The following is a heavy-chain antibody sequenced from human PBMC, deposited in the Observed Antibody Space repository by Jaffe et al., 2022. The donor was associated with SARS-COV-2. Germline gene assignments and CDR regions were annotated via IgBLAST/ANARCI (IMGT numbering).Heavy chain of an antibody. V-gene: IGHV4-30-4*01. D-gene: IGHD2-21*02. Sequence: QVQLQESGPGLVKPSQTLSLTCTVSGGSISSGDYYWSWIRQPPGKGLEWIGYIYYSGSTYYNPSLKSRVTISVDTSKNQFSLKLSSVTAADTAVYYCARGYQYCGGDCYSSWFDPWGQGTLVTVSS. CDR3: ARGYQYCGGDCYSSWFDP. CDR1: GGSISSGDYY. J-gene: IGHJ5*02. CDR2: IYYSGST.